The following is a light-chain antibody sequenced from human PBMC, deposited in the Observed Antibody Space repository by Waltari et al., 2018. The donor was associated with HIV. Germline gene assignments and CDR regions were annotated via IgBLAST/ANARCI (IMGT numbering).Light chain of an antibody. J-gene: IGLJ3*02. CDR3: AVWDDSLSGLWV. CDR1: TSNIGKNY. Sequence: QSVLTQPPSTSGTPGQRVVISCSGSTSNIGKNYVCWYRQFPGTAPKLLIYRNNQRPSGVPDRFSCSTSGTSASLAISGLRSEDEAVYFCAVWDDSLSGLWVFGGGTKLTVL. CDR2: RNN. V-gene: IGLV1-47*01.